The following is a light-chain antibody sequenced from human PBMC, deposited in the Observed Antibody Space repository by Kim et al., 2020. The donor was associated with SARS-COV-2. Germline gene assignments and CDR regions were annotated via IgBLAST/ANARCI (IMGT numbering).Light chain of an antibody. V-gene: IGKV3-20*01. CDR3: QQYGTSLFT. Sequence: EIVLTQSPGTLSLSPGERATLSCRVSQSVSSSNLAWYQQKPGQAPRLLIYGASSRATGTPDRFSGSGSGTDFTLTIRRLEPEDFGVYHCQQYGTSLFTFGPGTKVDIK. CDR1: QSVSSSN. CDR2: GAS. J-gene: IGKJ3*01.